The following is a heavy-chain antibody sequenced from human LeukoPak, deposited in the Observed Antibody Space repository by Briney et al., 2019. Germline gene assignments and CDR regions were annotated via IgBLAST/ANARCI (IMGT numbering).Heavy chain of an antibody. CDR1: GFTFSSYE. J-gene: IGHJ4*02. CDR2: ISSSGSTI. CDR3: ARDWRDDYNYVGNY. Sequence: GGSLRLSCAASGFTFSSYEMNWVRQAPGKGLEWVSYISSSGSTIYYADSVKGRFTISRDNAKNSLYLQMNSLRAEDTAVYYCARDWRDDYNYVGNYWGQGTLVTVSS. V-gene: IGHV3-48*03. D-gene: IGHD5-24*01.